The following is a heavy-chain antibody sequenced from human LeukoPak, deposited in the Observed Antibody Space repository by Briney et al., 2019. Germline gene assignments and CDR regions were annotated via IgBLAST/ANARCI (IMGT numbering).Heavy chain of an antibody. CDR2: ISGSGGST. Sequence: GGSLRLSCAGSGFTFSSYAMSWARQAPGKGLEWVSAISGSGGSTYYADSVKGRFTISRDHSKNTLHLQMNSLRAEDTAVYYCAKDVLRAGQYYYYGMDVWGKGTTVTVSS. CDR1: GFTFSSYA. CDR3: AKDVLRAGQYYYYGMDV. D-gene: IGHD3-10*01. J-gene: IGHJ6*04. V-gene: IGHV3-23*01.